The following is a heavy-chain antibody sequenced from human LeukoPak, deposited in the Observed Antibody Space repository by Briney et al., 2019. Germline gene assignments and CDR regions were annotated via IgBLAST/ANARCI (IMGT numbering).Heavy chain of an antibody. Sequence: SETLSLTCTVSGDSLSTYSWSWLRQPPGKGLEYIGYIYYSGSTNYNPSLKSRVTMSVDTSKNQFSLKLNSVTAADTAVYYCVGKKNYWGTPYRGQGTLVTVSS. V-gene: IGHV4-59*08. CDR1: GDSLSTYS. CDR3: VGKKNYWGTPY. CDR2: IYYSGST. D-gene: IGHD1-7*01. J-gene: IGHJ4*02.